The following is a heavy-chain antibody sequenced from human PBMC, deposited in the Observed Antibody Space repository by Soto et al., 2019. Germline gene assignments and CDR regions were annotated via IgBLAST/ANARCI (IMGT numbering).Heavy chain of an antibody. J-gene: IGHJ4*02. CDR2: INLSGST. CDR3: AGGGGQQLVPVAVAGGIDY. V-gene: IGHV4-34*01. D-gene: IGHD6-13*01. Sequence: SETLSLTCAVYGGSFSGYYWSWIRQPPGQGLEWIGEINLSGSTNYNPTLKSRVTISVVTSKNQFSLKLSSVTAADAAVYYCAGGGGQQLVPVAVAGGIDYWGQGTLVTVS. CDR1: GGSFSGYY.